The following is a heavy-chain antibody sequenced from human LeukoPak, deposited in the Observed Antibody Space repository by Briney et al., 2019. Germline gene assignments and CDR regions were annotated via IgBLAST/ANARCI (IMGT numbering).Heavy chain of an antibody. J-gene: IGHJ6*03. CDR1: GFTFSSYA. Sequence: GGSLRLSCAASGFTFSSYAMSWVRQAPGKGLEWVSAISGSGGSTYYADSVKGRFTISRDNSKNTLYLQMNSLRAEDTAVYYCARGRGDSYYYYYMDVWGKGTTVTVSS. V-gene: IGHV3-23*01. CDR2: ISGSGGST. D-gene: IGHD2-21*02. CDR3: ARGRGDSYYYYYMDV.